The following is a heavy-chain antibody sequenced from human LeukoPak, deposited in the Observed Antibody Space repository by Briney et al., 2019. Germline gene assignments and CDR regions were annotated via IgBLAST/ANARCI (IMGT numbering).Heavy chain of an antibody. CDR1: GGSISSYY. D-gene: IGHD1-14*01. J-gene: IGHJ2*01. CDR2: IYYSGST. V-gene: IGHV4-59*01. CDR3: ARSGPARYWYFDL. Sequence: SETLSLTCTVSGGSISSYYWSWIRQPPGKGLEWIGYIYYSGSTNYNPSLKSRVTISVDTSKNQFSLKLSSVTAADTAVYYCARSGPARYWYFDLWGRGTLVTVSS.